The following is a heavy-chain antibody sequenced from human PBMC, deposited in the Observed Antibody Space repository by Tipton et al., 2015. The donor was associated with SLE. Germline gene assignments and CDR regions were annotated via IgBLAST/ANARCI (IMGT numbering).Heavy chain of an antibody. CDR3: ARDYSYDACDI. Sequence: TLSLTCTVSGGSISSGGYYWSWIRQHPGKGLEWIGYIYYSGSTYYNPSLKSRVTISVDTSKNQSSLKLSSVTAADTAVYYCARDYSYDACDIWGQGTMVTVSS. CDR2: IYYSGST. V-gene: IGHV4-31*03. D-gene: IGHD5-18*01. CDR1: GGSISSGGYY. J-gene: IGHJ3*02.